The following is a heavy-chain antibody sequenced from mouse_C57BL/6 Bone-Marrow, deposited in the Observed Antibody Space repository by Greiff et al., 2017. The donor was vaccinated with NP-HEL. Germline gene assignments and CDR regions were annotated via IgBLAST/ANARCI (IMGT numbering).Heavy chain of an antibody. V-gene: IGHV3-1*01. CDR1: GYSITSGYD. D-gene: IGHD1-1*01. CDR2: ISYSGST. J-gene: IGHJ1*03. CDR3: AIGCYYGSSEWYFDV. Sequence: EVKLVESGPGMVKPSQSLSLTCTVTGYSITSGYDWHWIRHFPGNKLEWMGYISYSGSTNYNPSLKSRISITHDTSKNHFFLKLNSVTTEDTATYYCAIGCYYGSSEWYFDVWGTGTTVTVSS.